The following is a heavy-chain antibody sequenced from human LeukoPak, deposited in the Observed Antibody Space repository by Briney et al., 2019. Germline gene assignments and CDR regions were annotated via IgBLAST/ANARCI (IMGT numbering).Heavy chain of an antibody. CDR2: IYYSGST. V-gene: IGHV4-59*08. Sequence: SETLSLTCTVSGGSISSYYWSWIRQPPGKGLERIGYIYYSGSTNYNPSLKSRVTISVDTSKNQFSLKLSSVTAADTAVYYCARSASYDSSGYYPEGAYFDYWGQGTLVTVSS. J-gene: IGHJ4*02. CDR1: GGSISSYY. CDR3: ARSASYDSSGYYPEGAYFDY. D-gene: IGHD3-22*01.